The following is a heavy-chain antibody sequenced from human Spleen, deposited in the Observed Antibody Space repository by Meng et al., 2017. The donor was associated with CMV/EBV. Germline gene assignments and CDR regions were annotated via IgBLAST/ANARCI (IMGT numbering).Heavy chain of an antibody. CDR3: AKGSKWVDP. CDR1: GFPFSSYS. J-gene: IGHJ5*02. V-gene: IGHV3-23*03. Sequence: RLSCAASGFPFSSYSMTWVRQAPGKGLEWISVVFTDSSKKHYADSVKGRFTISRDDSNNRVYLQMNSLRADDTAVYYCAKGSKWVDPWGQGTLVTVSS. D-gene: IGHD3-10*01. CDR2: VFTDSSKK.